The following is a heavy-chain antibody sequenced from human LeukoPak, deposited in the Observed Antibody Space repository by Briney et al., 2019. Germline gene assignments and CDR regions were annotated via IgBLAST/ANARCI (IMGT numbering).Heavy chain of an antibody. J-gene: IGHJ4*02. D-gene: IGHD4-23*01. CDR3: AKAFGGNSNYYFDY. V-gene: IGHV3-7*01. Sequence: GESLRLSCAASGFTFSSYWMSWVRQAPGKGLEWVADIKQDGSEKHYVDSVKGRFTISRDNFKNTLYLQMNSLRAEDTAVYYCAKAFGGNSNYYFDYWGQGTLVTVSS. CDR2: IKQDGSEK. CDR1: GFTFSSYW.